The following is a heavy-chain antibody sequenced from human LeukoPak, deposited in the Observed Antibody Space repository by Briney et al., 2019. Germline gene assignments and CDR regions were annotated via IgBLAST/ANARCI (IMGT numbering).Heavy chain of an antibody. Sequence: ASETLSLTCTVSGGSISSSSYYWGGIRQPPGKGLEWIGSIYYSGSTYYNPSLKSRVTISVDTSKNQFSLKLSSVTAADTAVYYCARHHARAYYDYYGMDVWGQGTTVTVSS. CDR1: GGSISSSSYY. V-gene: IGHV4-39*01. J-gene: IGHJ6*02. CDR2: IYYSGST. CDR3: ARHHARAYYDYYGMDV.